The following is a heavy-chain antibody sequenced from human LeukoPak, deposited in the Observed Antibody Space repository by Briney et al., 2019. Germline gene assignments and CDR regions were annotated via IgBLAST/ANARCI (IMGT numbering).Heavy chain of an antibody. CDR2: ISSSSSYI. V-gene: IGHV3-21*04. J-gene: IGHJ4*02. Sequence: GGSLRLSCAASGFTFSSYSMNWVRQAPGKGLEWVSSISSSSSYIYYADSVKGRFTISRDNAKNSLYLQMNSLRAEDTALYYCAKGGYYDSSAPAGYWGQGTLVTVSS. D-gene: IGHD3-22*01. CDR3: AKGGYYDSSAPAGY. CDR1: GFTFSSYS.